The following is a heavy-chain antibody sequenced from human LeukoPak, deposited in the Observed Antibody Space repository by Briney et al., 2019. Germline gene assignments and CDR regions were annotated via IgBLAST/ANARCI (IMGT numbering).Heavy chain of an antibody. D-gene: IGHD6-19*01. Sequence: ASVKVSCKASGYTFTGYYMHWVRQAPGQGLEWMGWINPNSGGTNYAQKFQGRVTMTRDTSISTAYMELSRLRSGDTAVYYCARVGSSGWYNLDYWGQGTLVTVSS. CDR2: INPNSGGT. CDR3: ARVGSSGWYNLDY. J-gene: IGHJ4*02. CDR1: GYTFTGYY. V-gene: IGHV1-2*02.